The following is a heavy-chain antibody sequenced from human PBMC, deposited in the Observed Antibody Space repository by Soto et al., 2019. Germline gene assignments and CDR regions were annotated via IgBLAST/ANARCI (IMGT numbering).Heavy chain of an antibody. J-gene: IGHJ4*02. CDR2: IYHSGST. Sequence: QLQLQESGSGLGKPSQTLSLNCAVYGGSISSGGYSWSWIRQPPGKGLEWIGYIYHSGSTYYNPSLKSRVTISVDRSKNQFSLKLSSVTAADTAVYYCARVPDYWGQGTLVTVSS. CDR3: ARVPDY. CDR1: GGSISSGGYS. V-gene: IGHV4-30-2*01.